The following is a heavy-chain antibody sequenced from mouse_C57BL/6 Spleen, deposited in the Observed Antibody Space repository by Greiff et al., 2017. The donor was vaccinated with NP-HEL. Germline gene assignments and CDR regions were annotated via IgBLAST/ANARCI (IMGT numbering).Heavy chain of an antibody. J-gene: IGHJ4*01. V-gene: IGHV10-1*01. D-gene: IGHD2-1*01. Sequence: EVQLVESGGGLVQPKGSLKLSCAASGFSFNTYAMNWVRQAPGKGLEWVARIRSKSNNYATYYADSVKDRFTISRDDSESMLYLQMNNLKTEDTAMYYCVRPIYYGNSYAMDYWGQGTSVTVSS. CDR1: GFSFNTYA. CDR2: IRSKSNNYAT. CDR3: VRPIYYGNSYAMDY.